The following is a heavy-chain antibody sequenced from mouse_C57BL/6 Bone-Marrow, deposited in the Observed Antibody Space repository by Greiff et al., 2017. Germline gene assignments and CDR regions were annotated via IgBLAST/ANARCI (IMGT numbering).Heavy chain of an antibody. J-gene: IGHJ2*01. D-gene: IGHD1-1*01. CDR2: IDPDNGDT. CDR3: ATAVVYKGGY. V-gene: IGHV14-1*01. Sequence: EVQLQQSGAELVRPGASVKLSCTASGFTFTDYCMHWVKQRPEQGLEWIGMIDPDNGDTNYNSKFKGKATLTVDKSSSTAYLQLSSLTSEDTAVYYCATAVVYKGGYWGQGTTLTVSS. CDR1: GFTFTDYC.